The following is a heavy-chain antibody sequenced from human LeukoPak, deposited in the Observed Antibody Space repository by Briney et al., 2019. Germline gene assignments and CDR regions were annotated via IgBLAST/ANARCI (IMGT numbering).Heavy chain of an antibody. D-gene: IGHD5-18*01. CDR1: RFTFSNYG. J-gene: IGHJ4*02. V-gene: IGHV3-30*18. CDR3: AKVGYSYGIDY. Sequence: PGGSLRLSCAASRFTFSNYGMHWVRQAPGKGLEWVAVISYDGSNKYYADSVKGRFTISRDNSKNTLYLQMNSLRAEDTAVYYCAKVGYSYGIDYWGQGTLVTVSS. CDR2: ISYDGSNK.